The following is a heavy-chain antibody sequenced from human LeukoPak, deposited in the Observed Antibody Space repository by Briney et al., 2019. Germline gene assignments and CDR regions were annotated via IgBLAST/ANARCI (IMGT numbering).Heavy chain of an antibody. V-gene: IGHV1-2*02. CDR1: GYTFTGYY. Sequence: ASVKVSCKASGYTFTGYYMHWVRQAPGQGLEWMGWINPNSGGTNYAQKFQGRVTMTRDTSISTAYVELSRLRSDDTAVYYCAREPKDYYDSSGYYYVWFDPWGQGTLVTVSS. CDR2: INPNSGGT. CDR3: AREPKDYYDSSGYYYVWFDP. J-gene: IGHJ5*02. D-gene: IGHD3-22*01.